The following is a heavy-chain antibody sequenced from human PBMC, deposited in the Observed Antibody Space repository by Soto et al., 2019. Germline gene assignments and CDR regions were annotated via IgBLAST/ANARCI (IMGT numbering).Heavy chain of an antibody. J-gene: IGHJ4*02. D-gene: IGHD3-22*01. CDR1: GGSISSGGYY. CDR3: ARVISSGYYSYFAY. CDR2: IYYSGST. Sequence: SETLSLTCTVSGGSISSGGYYWSWIRRHPGKGLEWIGYIYYSGSTYYNPSLKSRVTISVDTSKNQFSLKLSSVTAADTAVYYCARVISSGYYSYFAYWGQGTLVTVSS. V-gene: IGHV4-31*03.